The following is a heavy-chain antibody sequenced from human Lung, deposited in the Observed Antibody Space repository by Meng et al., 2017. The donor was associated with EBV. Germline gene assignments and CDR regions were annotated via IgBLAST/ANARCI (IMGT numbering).Heavy chain of an antibody. D-gene: IGHD1-7*01. CDR3: ARLTGTGWFDH. Sequence: EVQLVASGGXLVKPADSLRLSCVASGFIFSDYNMNWLRQAPGKGREWVSSISSGNSDISYAESVKGRFSISRDNAKNSLSLQMNRLRADDTAVYYCARLTGTGWFDHWGQGTLVTVAS. CDR2: ISSGNSDI. CDR1: GFIFSDYN. J-gene: IGHJ5*02. V-gene: IGHV3-21*02.